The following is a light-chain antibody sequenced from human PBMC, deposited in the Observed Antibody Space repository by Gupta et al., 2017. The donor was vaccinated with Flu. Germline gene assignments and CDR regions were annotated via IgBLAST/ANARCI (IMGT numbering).Light chain of an antibody. J-gene: IGLJ2*01. CDR3: SSYIVIGARLV. V-gene: IGLV2-23*02. CDR2: GVN. CDR1: SSDVGGYNL. Sequence: QSALTQPASVSGSPGQSITISCAGTSSDVGGYNLVSWYQQSPGKVPKLIIYGVNKRPSGVSDRFSGSKSGNTASLTISGLQSEDEADYFCSSYIVIGARLVFGGGTRLTVL.